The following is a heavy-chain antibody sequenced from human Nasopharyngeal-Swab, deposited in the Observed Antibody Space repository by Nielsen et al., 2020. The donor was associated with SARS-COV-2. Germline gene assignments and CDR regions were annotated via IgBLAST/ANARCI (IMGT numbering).Heavy chain of an antibody. V-gene: IGHV4-39*01. Sequence: WIRQPPGKGLEWIGSIYYSGSTYYNPSLKSRVAISVDTSKNQFSLKLSSVTAADTAVCYCARPNTPEDIVVVPAAIAFDIWGQGTMVTVSS. CDR2: IYYSGST. CDR3: ARPNTPEDIVVVPAAIAFDI. D-gene: IGHD2-2*01. J-gene: IGHJ3*02.